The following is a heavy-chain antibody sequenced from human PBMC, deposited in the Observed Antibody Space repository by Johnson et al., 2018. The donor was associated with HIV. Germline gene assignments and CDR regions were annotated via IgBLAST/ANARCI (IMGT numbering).Heavy chain of an antibody. V-gene: IGHV3-15*01. Sequence: VQLVESGGGLVKPGGSLRLSCAASGFTFSNAWMSWVRQAPGKGLEWVGRIKSKTDGGTTDYAAPVKGRFTISRDDSKTTLYLQMNSLRTEDTAVYYCTTRAPSAITSVRGVNIPPHAFDIWGQGTMVTVSS. CDR2: IKSKTDGGTT. J-gene: IGHJ3*02. D-gene: IGHD3-10*01. CDR3: TTRAPSAITSVRGVNIPPHAFDI. CDR1: GFTFSNAW.